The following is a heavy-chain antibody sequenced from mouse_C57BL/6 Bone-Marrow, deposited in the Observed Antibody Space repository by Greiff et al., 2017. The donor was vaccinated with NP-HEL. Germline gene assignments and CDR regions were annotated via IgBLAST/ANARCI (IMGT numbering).Heavy chain of an antibody. CDR2: IDPENGDT. Sequence: EVQLQQSGAELVRPGASVKLSCTASGFNIKDDYMHWVKQRPEQGLEWIGWIDPENGDTEYASKFQGKATITADTSSNTAYLQLSSLTSEDTAVYYCTLLRRGSWFADWGQGTLVTVSA. D-gene: IGHD2-12*01. CDR3: TLLRRGSWFAD. V-gene: IGHV14-4*01. CDR1: GFNIKDDY. J-gene: IGHJ3*01.